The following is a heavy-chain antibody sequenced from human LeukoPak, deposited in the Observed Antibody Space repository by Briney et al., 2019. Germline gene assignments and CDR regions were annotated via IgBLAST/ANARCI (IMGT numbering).Heavy chain of an antibody. J-gene: IGHJ5*02. Sequence: PGGSLRLSCAASGSTFADYAMHWVRQVPGKGLEWVSGITWNSGSIGYADSVKGRFTISRDNAKNSLYLQMNSLRAEDTALYYCAKAGGEYWLYNDNWFDPWGQGTLVTVSS. CDR2: ITWNSGSI. D-gene: IGHD3-16*01. CDR3: AKAGGEYWLYNDNWFDP. V-gene: IGHV3-9*01. CDR1: GSTFADYA.